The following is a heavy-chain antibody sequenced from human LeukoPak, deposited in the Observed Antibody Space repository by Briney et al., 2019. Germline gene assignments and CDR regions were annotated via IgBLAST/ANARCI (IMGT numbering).Heavy chain of an antibody. V-gene: IGHV4-4*02. J-gene: IGHJ6*02. CDR1: GGSISSNNW. D-gene: IGHD5-12*01. CDR2: IYHSGNT. CDR3: ARDSATTLGSYYYGLDV. Sequence: SETLSLTCSVSGGSISSNNWWTWVRQPPGKGLEWIGEIYHSGNTNYNPSLKSRVTISVDKSNNHFSLKMNSVTAADTAVYYCARDSATTLGSYYYGLDVWGQGTTVTVSS.